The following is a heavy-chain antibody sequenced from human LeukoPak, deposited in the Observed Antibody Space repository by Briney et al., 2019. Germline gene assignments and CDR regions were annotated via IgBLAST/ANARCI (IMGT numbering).Heavy chain of an antibody. V-gene: IGHV3-21*06. D-gene: IGHD2-15*01. J-gene: IGHJ3*02. CDR2: ISSSSSYI. Sequence: GGSLRLSCAASGFTFSDYWMNWVRQAPGKGLEWVSSISSSSSYIYNADSVKGRFTISRDNAKNSLYLQMNSLRAEDTAVYYCARDQGVYCSGGSCTAFDIWGQGAMVTVCS. CDR1: GFTFSDYW. CDR3: ARDQGVYCSGGSCTAFDI.